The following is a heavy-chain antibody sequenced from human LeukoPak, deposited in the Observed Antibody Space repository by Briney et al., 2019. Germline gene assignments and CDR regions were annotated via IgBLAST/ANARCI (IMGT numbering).Heavy chain of an antibody. J-gene: IGHJ5*02. CDR2: ISSSGSTI. CDR3: ARDLSSDAGYSTSGSYLSP. Sequence: GGSLRLSCAASGFTFSSYEMNWVRQAPGKGLEWVSYISSSGSTIYYADSVKGRFTISRDNAKNSLYLQMNSLRAEDTAVYYCARDLSSDAGYSTSGSYLSPWGQGTLVTVSS. CDR1: GFTFSSYE. V-gene: IGHV3-48*03. D-gene: IGHD3-10*01.